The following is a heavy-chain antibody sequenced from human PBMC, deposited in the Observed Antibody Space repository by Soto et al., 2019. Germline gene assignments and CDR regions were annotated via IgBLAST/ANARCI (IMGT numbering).Heavy chain of an antibody. CDR3: AKDYSAWGFGEQHY. D-gene: IGHD3-10*01. CDR2: ISWNSGSI. CDR1: GFTFDDYA. J-gene: IGHJ4*02. V-gene: IGHV3-9*01. Sequence: EVQLVESGGGLVQPGRSLRLSCAASGFTFDDYAMHWVRQAPGKGLEWVSGISWNSGSIGYADSVKGRFTISRDNAKNALYLQMNSLRAEDTALYYCAKDYSAWGFGEQHYWGQGTLVTVSS.